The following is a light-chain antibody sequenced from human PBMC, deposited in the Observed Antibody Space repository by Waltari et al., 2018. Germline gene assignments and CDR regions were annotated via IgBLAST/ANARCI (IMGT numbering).Light chain of an antibody. CDR1: SSDIGAYDS. CDR2: HVT. V-gene: IGLV2-14*03. Sequence: QSALTQPVSVSGSLGQSITISCTGSSSDIGAYDSVSWYQQHPGRAPTLMIFHVTERPSGISNRFPVSKSGNTASLTISGLQTEDEADYYCSSYTTSGTLVFGGGTKLTIL. J-gene: IGLJ2*01. CDR3: SSYTTSGTLV.